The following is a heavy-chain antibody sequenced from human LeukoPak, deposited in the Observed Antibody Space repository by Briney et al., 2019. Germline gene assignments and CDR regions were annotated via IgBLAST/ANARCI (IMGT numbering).Heavy chain of an antibody. V-gene: IGHV4-4*07. J-gene: IGHJ6*03. Sequence: SETLSLTCTVSGGSISSYYWSWIRQPAGKGVEWIGRIYTSGSTNYNPSLKSRVTISVDTSKNQFSLKLSSVTAADTAVYYCARGHSSGWYGNYYYYYYMDVWGKGTTVTISS. CDR3: ARGHSSGWYGNYYYYYYMDV. CDR1: GGSISSYY. D-gene: IGHD6-19*01. CDR2: IYTSGST.